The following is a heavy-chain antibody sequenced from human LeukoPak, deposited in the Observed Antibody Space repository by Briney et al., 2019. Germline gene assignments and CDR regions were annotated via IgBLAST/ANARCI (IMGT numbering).Heavy chain of an antibody. Sequence: GGSLRLSCTVSGFTVSSNSMSWVRQAPGKGLEWVSFIYSAGSIYYSDSVKGRFTISIDNSKNTLYLQMNSLRAEDTAVYYCARGKSPVWGQNGLNWFDPWGQGTLVTVSS. CDR3: ARGKSPVWGQNGLNWFDP. CDR2: IYSAGSI. J-gene: IGHJ5*02. CDR1: GFTVSSNS. V-gene: IGHV3-53*01. D-gene: IGHD3-16*01.